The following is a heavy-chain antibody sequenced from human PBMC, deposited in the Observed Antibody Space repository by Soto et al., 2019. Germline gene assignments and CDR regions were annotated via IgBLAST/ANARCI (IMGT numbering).Heavy chain of an antibody. CDR1: GFPSSTYG. V-gene: IGHV3-30*18. Sequence: PGGSLRLSCAASGFPSSTYGMHWVRQAPGKGLEWVAVISHDGRNKYYAESVKGRFIISSDSSKNTLFLQMNSLRPEDTAVYYCAKDKYGSGLMTPDHWGQGTLVTVSS. J-gene: IGHJ4*02. D-gene: IGHD3-10*01. CDR2: ISHDGRNK. CDR3: AKDKYGSGLMTPDH.